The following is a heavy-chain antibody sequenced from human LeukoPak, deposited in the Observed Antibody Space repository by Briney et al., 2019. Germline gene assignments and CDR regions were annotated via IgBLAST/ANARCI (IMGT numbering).Heavy chain of an antibody. J-gene: IGHJ5*02. CDR2: IIPIFGTA. CDR1: GGTFSSYA. D-gene: IGHD2-21*02. Sequence: SVKVSCKASGGTFSSYAISWVRQAPGQGLEWMGGIIPIFGTANYAQKFQGRVTITADESTSTAYMELSSLRSEDTAVYYCAREHIVVVTAHWFDPWGQGTLVTVSS. V-gene: IGHV1-69*13. CDR3: AREHIVVVTAHWFDP.